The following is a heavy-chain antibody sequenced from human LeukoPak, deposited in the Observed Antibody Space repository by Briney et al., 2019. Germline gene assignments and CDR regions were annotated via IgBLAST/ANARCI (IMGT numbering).Heavy chain of an antibody. CDR3: ARGLDSRGPAHDY. Sequence: SETLSLTCAVYGGSFSGYYWSWIRQPPGKGLEWIGEINHSGSTNYNPSLKSRVTISVDTSKNQFSLKLSSVTAADTAVYYCARGLDSRGPAHDYWGQGTLVTVSS. D-gene: IGHD3-22*01. J-gene: IGHJ4*02. CDR1: GGSFSGYY. CDR2: INHSGST. V-gene: IGHV4-34*01.